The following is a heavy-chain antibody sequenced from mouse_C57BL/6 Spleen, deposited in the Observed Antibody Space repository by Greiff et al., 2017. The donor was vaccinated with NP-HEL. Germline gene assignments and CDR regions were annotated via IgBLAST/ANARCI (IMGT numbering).Heavy chain of an antibody. CDR1: GYTFTSYW. D-gene: IGHD2-3*01. Sequence: QVQLQQPGAELVRPGTSVKLSCKASGYTFTSYWMHWVKQRPGQGLEWIGVIDPSDSYTNYNQKFKGKATLTVDTSSSTAYMQLSSLTSEDSAVDYCARRGLDDGNSWYFDVWGTGTTVTVSS. J-gene: IGHJ1*03. CDR3: ARRGLDDGNSWYFDV. V-gene: IGHV1-59*01. CDR2: IDPSDSYT.